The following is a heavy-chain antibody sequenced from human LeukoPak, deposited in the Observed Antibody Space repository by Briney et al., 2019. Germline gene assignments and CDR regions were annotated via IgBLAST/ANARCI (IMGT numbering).Heavy chain of an antibody. CDR2: ISDSGRAT. D-gene: IGHD5-18*01. CDR3: ARHDSFIPH. J-gene: IGHJ4*02. V-gene: IGHV3-23*01. CDR1: GFTFNNYA. Sequence: GGSLRLSCAASGFTFNNYAMSWVRQAPGKGLEWVSGISDSGRATHYTDSVRGRCTISRDNSKNTVYLQMSNLRADDTAVYFCARHDSFIPHWGQGSLVTVSS.